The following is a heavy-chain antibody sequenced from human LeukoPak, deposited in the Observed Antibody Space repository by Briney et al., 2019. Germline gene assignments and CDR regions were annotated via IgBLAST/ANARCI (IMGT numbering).Heavy chain of an antibody. CDR3: AKGGYYYGSGRSYYFDY. J-gene: IGHJ4*02. CDR2: ISGSGGST. CDR1: GFTFSSYA. V-gene: IGHV3-23*01. D-gene: IGHD3-10*01. Sequence: GGSLRLSCAASGFTFSSYAMSWVRQAPGKGLEWVSAISGSGGSTYYADSVKGRFTISRDNSKNTLYLQMNSLRAEDAAVYYCAKGGYYYGSGRSYYFDYWGQGTLVTVSS.